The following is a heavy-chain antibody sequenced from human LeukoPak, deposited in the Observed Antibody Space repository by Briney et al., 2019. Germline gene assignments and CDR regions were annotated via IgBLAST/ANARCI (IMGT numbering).Heavy chain of an antibody. V-gene: IGHV4-34*01. CDR3: ARLVGATGGY. CDR2: INHRGST. J-gene: IGHJ4*02. D-gene: IGHD1-26*01. CDR1: GGSFSGYY. Sequence: SETLSLTCAVYGGSFSGYYWSWIRQPPGKGLEWIGEINHRGSTNYNPSLKSRVTISVDTSKNQFSLKLSSVTAADTAVYYCARLVGATGGYWGQGTLVTVSS.